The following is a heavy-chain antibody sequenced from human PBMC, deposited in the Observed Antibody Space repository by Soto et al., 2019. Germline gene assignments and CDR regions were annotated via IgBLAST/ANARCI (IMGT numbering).Heavy chain of an antibody. J-gene: IGHJ6*02. CDR1: GHTFTSYA. Sequence: ASVKVSCKASGHTFTSYAMHWVRQAPGQRLEWMGWINAGNGNTKYSQKFQGRVTITRDTSASTAYMELSSLRSEDTAVYYCAREMYYDILTGYKYYYGMDVWGQGTTVTVSS. CDR3: AREMYYDILTGYKYYYGMDV. CDR2: INAGNGNT. V-gene: IGHV1-3*01. D-gene: IGHD3-9*01.